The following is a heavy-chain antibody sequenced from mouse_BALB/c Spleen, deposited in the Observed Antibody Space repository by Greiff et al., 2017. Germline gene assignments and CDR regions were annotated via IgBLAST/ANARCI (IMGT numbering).Heavy chain of an antibody. CDR3: ARKDYGYDRAMDY. J-gene: IGHJ4*01. CDR2: IDPANGNT. CDR1: GFYIKDTY. Sequence: VQLQQSGAELVKPGASVKLSCTASGFYIKDTYMHWVKQRPEQGLEWIGRIDPANGNTKYDPKFQGKATITADTSSNTAYLQLSSLTSEDTAVYYCARKDYGYDRAMDYWGQGTSVTVSS. V-gene: IGHV14-3*02. D-gene: IGHD2-2*01.